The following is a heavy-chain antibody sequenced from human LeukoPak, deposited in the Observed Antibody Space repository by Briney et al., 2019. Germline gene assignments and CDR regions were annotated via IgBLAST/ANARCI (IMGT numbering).Heavy chain of an antibody. V-gene: IGHV3-23*01. D-gene: IGHD6-19*01. J-gene: IGHJ3*02. CDR3: AKAQGYSSGWSTLHDAFDI. CDR2: ISCSGGST. Sequence: GRSLRLSCAVSAFTFSRHAMRWVRHAPGKGRGWVAAISCSGGSTYHADSVKGRFTISRDNSKNTLYLQMNSLRAEDTAVYYCAKAQGYSSGWSTLHDAFDIWGQGTMVTVHS. CDR1: AFTFSRHA.